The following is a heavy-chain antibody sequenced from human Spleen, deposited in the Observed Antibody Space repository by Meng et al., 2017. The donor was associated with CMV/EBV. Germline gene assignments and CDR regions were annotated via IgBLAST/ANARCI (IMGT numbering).Heavy chain of an antibody. Sequence: GESLKISCAASGFTFSSYWMSWVRQAPGKGLEWVANIKQDGSEKYYVDSVKGRVTISRDNAKNTLYLQMSSLRAEDTAVYYCARVDYDSSGYYYFDDWGQGTLVTVSS. J-gene: IGHJ4*02. V-gene: IGHV3-7*01. CDR2: IKQDGSEK. D-gene: IGHD3-22*01. CDR1: GFTFSSYW. CDR3: ARVDYDSSGYYYFDD.